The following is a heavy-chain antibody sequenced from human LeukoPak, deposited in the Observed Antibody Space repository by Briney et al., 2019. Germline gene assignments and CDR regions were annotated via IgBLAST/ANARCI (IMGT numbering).Heavy chain of an antibody. V-gene: IGHV3-48*03. CDR2: ISSSGSTI. D-gene: IGHD6-13*01. J-gene: IGHJ4*02. CDR1: GFTFSSYE. CDR3: ASGAAGPIDY. Sequence: GSLRLSCAASGFTFSSYEMNWVRQAPGKGLEWFSYISSSGSTIYYADSVKGRFTISRDNAKNSLYLQMNSLRAEDTAVYYCASGAAGPIDYWGQGTLVTVSS.